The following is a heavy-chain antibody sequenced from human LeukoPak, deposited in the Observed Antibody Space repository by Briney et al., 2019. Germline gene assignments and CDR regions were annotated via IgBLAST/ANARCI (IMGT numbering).Heavy chain of an antibody. D-gene: IGHD5-18*01. V-gene: IGHV3-30*02. J-gene: IGHJ4*02. Sequence: GGSLRLSCAASGFTFSSYGMHWVRQAPGKGLEWVAVIWYDGSNKYYADSVKGRFTISRDNSKNTLYLQMNSLRAEDTAVYYCAKVPPYSSAFDYWGQGTLVTVSS. CDR2: IWYDGSNK. CDR3: AKVPPYSSAFDY. CDR1: GFTFSSYG.